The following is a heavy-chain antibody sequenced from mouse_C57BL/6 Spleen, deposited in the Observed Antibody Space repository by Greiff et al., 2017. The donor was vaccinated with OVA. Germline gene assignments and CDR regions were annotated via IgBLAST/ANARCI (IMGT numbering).Heavy chain of an antibody. D-gene: IGHD2-3*01. CDR2: INPGSGGT. CDR1: GYAFTNYL. CDR3: ARGEVYDGYYGYFDY. V-gene: IGHV1-54*01. Sequence: QVQLQQSGAELVRPGTSVKVSCKASGYAFTNYLIGWVKQRPGQGLEWIGVINPGSGGTNYNEKFKGKATLTADKSSSTAYMQLSSLTSEDSAVYFCARGEVYDGYYGYFDYWGQGTTLTVSS. J-gene: IGHJ2*01.